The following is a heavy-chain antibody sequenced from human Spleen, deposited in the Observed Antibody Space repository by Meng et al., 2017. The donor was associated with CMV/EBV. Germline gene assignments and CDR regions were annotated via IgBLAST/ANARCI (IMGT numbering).Heavy chain of an antibody. CDR1: GGSISSYY. Sequence: SETLSLTCTVSGGSISSYYWSWIRQPPGKGLEWSGYIYYSGRTNYNPSLKSRVTISVDTSKNQFSLKLSAVTAADTAVYYCARCIIAAAAPDYWGQGTLVTVSS. CDR2: IYYSGRT. V-gene: IGHV4-59*01. J-gene: IGHJ4*02. D-gene: IGHD6-13*01. CDR3: ARCIIAAAAPDY.